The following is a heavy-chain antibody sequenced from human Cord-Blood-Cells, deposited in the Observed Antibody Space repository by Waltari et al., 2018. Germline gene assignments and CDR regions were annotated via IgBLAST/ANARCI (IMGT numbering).Heavy chain of an antibody. Sequence: QVQLQESGPGLVKPSETLSLTCTVSGGSLSSYYWHWIRQPPGKGLEWIGYIYYSGSTNYNPSLKSRVTISVDTSKNQFSLKLSSVTAADTAVYYCARWDRLVGAFDYWGQGTLVTVSS. D-gene: IGHD1-26*01. J-gene: IGHJ4*02. V-gene: IGHV4-59*08. CDR1: GGSLSSYY. CDR2: IYYSGST. CDR3: ARWDRLVGAFDY.